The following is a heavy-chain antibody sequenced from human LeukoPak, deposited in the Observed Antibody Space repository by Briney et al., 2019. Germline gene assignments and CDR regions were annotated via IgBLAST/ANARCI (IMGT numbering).Heavy chain of an antibody. D-gene: IGHD6-13*01. CDR2: ISGSGGST. CDR3: ANDALGYSSSWYSLWFDY. CDR1: GFTFSSYA. V-gene: IGHV3-23*01. Sequence: PPGGSLRLSCAASGFTFSSYAMSWVRQAPGKGLEWVSAISGSGGSTYYADSVKGRFTISRDNSKKTLYLQMNSLRAEDTAVYYCANDALGYSSSWYSLWFDYWGQGTLVTVSS. J-gene: IGHJ4*02.